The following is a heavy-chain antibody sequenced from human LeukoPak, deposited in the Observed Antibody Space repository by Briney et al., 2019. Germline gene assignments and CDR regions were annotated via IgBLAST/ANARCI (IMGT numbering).Heavy chain of an antibody. CDR3: TRGLPSIYRKNWFDP. CDR1: GFTFDDYA. J-gene: IGHJ5*02. D-gene: IGHD5/OR15-5a*01. Sequence: GRSLRLSCAASGFTFDDYAMHWVRQAPGKGLEWVSGISWNSGSIGYADSVKGRFTISRDNAKNSLYLQMNSLRAEDTAWYYCTRGLPSIYRKNWFDPWGQGTLATVSS. V-gene: IGHV3-9*01. CDR2: ISWNSGSI.